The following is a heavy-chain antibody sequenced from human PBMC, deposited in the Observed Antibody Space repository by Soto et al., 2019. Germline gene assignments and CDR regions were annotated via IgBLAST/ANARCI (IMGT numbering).Heavy chain of an antibody. CDR3: ARGPDDSSGYYFDY. Sequence: ASVKVSCKASGGTFSSYAISWVRQAPGQGLEWMGGIIPIFGTANYAQKFQGRVTITADESTGTAYMELSSLRSEDTAVYYCARGPDDSSGYYFDYWGQGTLGTVSS. D-gene: IGHD3-22*01. CDR2: IIPIFGTA. J-gene: IGHJ4*02. V-gene: IGHV1-69*13. CDR1: GGTFSSYA.